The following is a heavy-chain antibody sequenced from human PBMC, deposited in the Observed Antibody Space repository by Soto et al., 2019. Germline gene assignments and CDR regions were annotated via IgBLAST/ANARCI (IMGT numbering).Heavy chain of an antibody. CDR3: ARYNYGAKYFDY. CDR2: INSDGSST. CDR1: GFTFSSYW. Sequence: GGSLGLSCAASGFTFSSYWMHWVRQAPGKGLVWVSRINSDGSSTSYADSVKGRFTISRDNAKNTLYLQLNSLRAEDTAVYYCARYNYGAKYFDYWGQGTLVTVSS. J-gene: IGHJ4*02. D-gene: IGHD5-18*01. V-gene: IGHV3-74*01.